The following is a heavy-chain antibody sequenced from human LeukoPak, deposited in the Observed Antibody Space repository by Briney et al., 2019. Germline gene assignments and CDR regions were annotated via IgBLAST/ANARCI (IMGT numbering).Heavy chain of an antibody. CDR1: GFTFSSYA. CDR2: IRFDGTSE. V-gene: IGHV3-30*02. J-gene: IGHJ6*03. Sequence: PGGSLRLSCAASGFTFSSYAMSWVRQAPGKGLEWVVFIRFDGTSEFYADSVKARFTISRDNSQNTVSLQLNNLRIEDTALYYCAKTSLSAPSGHYYYMDVWGKGTTVTVSS. CDR3: AKTSLSAPSGHYYYMDV. D-gene: IGHD3-3*01.